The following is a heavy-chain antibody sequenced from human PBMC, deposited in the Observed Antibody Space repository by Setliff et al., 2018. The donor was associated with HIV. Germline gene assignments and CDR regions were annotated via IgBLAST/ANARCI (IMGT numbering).Heavy chain of an antibody. CDR1: GASVNTNNYY. CDR3: ARPSLGIGGGALFDY. Sequence: SETLSLTCTVSGASVNTNNYYWGWIRQPPGKGLEWIGNIHFSGSTYYSLSLRSRVTIYVGTSKRQFFLSLSSVTAADTAVYFCARPSLGIGGGALFDYWGQGILVTVSS. J-gene: IGHJ4*02. D-gene: IGHD7-27*01. V-gene: IGHV4-39*01. CDR2: IHFSGST.